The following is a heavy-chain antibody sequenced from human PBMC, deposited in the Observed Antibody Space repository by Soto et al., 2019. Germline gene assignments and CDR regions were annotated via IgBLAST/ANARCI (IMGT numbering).Heavy chain of an antibody. J-gene: IGHJ4*02. D-gene: IGHD3-9*01. V-gene: IGHV3-30*04. CDR1: GFTFSRYA. CDR2: ISDYGTNK. Sequence: QVQLVESGGGVVQPGRYLRLSCAASGFTFSRYAMHWVRQAPGKGLEWVAVISDYGTNKDYADSVKGRFTISRDKSKSTLDLQMDSLRPEDTAVYYCARDGSYYDVLTEHYFDVWGQGTLVSVST. CDR3: ARDGSYYDVLTEHYFDV.